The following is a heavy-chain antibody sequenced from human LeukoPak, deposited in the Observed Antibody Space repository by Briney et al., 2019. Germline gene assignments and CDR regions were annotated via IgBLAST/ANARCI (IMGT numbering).Heavy chain of an antibody. V-gene: IGHV3-11*04. CDR2: ISSSGSTI. D-gene: IGHD3-3*01. CDR1: GFTFSDYY. J-gene: IGHJ4*02. CDR3: AREPEEEWLLLDY. Sequence: GGSLRLTCAASGFTFSDYYMSWIRQAPGKGLEWVSYISSSGSTIYYADSVKGRFTISRDNARNSLYLQMNSLRAEDTAVYYCAREPEEEWLLLDYWGQGTLVTVSS.